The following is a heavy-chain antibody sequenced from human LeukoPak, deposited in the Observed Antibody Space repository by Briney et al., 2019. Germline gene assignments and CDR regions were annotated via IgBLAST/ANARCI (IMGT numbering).Heavy chain of an antibody. D-gene: IGHD6-13*01. CDR3: ARDLTQLALFDY. Sequence: GGSLRLSCAASGFTFSNYGMHWVRQAPGKGLEWVSVIWYDGSNKYYADSVKGRFTLSRDNSKNTLFLQMNSLRPEDTAVYFCARDLTQLALFDYWGQGTLVTVSS. V-gene: IGHV3-33*01. J-gene: IGHJ4*02. CDR1: GFTFSNYG. CDR2: IWYDGSNK.